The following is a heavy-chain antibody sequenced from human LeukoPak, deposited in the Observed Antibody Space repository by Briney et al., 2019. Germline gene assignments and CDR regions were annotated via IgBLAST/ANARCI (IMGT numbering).Heavy chain of an antibody. V-gene: IGHV3-33*01. CDR1: GFTFSSYG. D-gene: IGHD3-22*01. J-gene: IGHJ6*02. Sequence: GRSLRLSCAASGFTFSSYGMHWVRQVPGKGLEWVAVIWYDGSNKYHADSVKGRFTISRDNSKNTLHLQMNSLRAEDTAVYYCARDFDYYDSSGYDAPLDVWDQGTTVTVSS. CDR2: IWYDGSNK. CDR3: ARDFDYYDSSGYDAPLDV.